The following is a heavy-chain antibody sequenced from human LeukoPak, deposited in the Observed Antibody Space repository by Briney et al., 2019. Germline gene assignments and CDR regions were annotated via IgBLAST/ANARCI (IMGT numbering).Heavy chain of an antibody. CDR2: IYYSGST. V-gene: IGHV4-59*12. CDR3: ARDRGVDSLGYFDY. D-gene: IGHD3-16*01. CDR1: GGSISSYY. J-gene: IGHJ4*02. Sequence: SETLSLTCTVSGGSISSYYWSWIRQPPGKGLEWIGYIYYSGSTYYNPSLKSRVTISVDTSKNQFSLKLSSVTAADTAVYYCARDRGVDSLGYFDYWGQGTLVTVSS.